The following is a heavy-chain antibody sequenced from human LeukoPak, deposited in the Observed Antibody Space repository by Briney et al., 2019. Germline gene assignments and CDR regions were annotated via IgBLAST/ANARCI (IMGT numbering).Heavy chain of an antibody. V-gene: IGHV3-11*01. CDR1: GSTFSDYY. CDR3: ARLSGSAYDFPFDS. CDR2: ISSGGSTI. D-gene: IGHD5-12*01. J-gene: IGHJ4*02. Sequence: GGSLRLSCAVSGSTFSDYYMSWIRQAPGKGLEWVSYISSGGSTISHADSVKGRFTISRDNAENSLYLQMNSLRAEDTAVYYCARLSGSAYDFPFDSWGQGTLVTVSS.